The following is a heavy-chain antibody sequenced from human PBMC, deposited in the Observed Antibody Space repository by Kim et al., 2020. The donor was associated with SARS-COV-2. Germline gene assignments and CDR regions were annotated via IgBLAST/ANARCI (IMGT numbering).Heavy chain of an antibody. Sequence: GGSLRLSCAASGFTYSAYAMSWVRQAPGKGLEWVSGISGSDGNTYYADSVKGRFVISRDNSKNTLHLQTNSLRAEDTAVYYCAKHFGSSGSEFQHWGQGTLVTVTS. V-gene: IGHV3-23*01. CDR1: GFTYSAYA. CDR3: AKHFGSSGSEFQH. CDR2: ISGSDGNT. J-gene: IGHJ1*01. D-gene: IGHD3-22*01.